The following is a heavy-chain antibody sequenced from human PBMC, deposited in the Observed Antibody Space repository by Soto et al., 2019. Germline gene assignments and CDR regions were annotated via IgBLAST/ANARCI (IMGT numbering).Heavy chain of an antibody. D-gene: IGHD5-18*01. CDR1: GFTFSSYA. V-gene: IGHV3-23*01. J-gene: IGHJ4*02. CDR3: AKDRDTAMVMVVVDY. Sequence: EVQLLESGGGLVQPGGSLRLSCAASGFTFSSYAMSWVRQAPGKGLEWVSAISGSGGSTYYADSVKGRFTISRDNSKNTLDLKMNSLRAEDTGVYYCAKDRDTAMVMVVVDYWGQGTLVTVSS. CDR2: ISGSGGST.